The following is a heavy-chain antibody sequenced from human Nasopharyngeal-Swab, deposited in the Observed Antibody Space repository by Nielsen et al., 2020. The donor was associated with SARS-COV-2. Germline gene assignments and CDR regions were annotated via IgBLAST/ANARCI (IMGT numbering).Heavy chain of an antibody. Sequence: GESLKISCAASGFTFSSYTLNWVRQAPGKGPEWVSTISGSGGTTYYADSVEGRFTVTRDNSKNTLYLQMNSLGADDTALYFCAKDLTGYSSSSLGSWGQGTLVTVSS. CDR2: ISGSGGTT. J-gene: IGHJ5*02. D-gene: IGHD6-6*01. CDR3: AKDLTGYSSSSLGS. V-gene: IGHV3-23*01. CDR1: GFTFSSYT.